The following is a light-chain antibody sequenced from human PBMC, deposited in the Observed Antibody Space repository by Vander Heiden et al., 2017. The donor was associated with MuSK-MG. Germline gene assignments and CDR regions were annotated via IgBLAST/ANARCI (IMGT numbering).Light chain of an antibody. V-gene: IGKV3-15*01. J-gene: IGKJ3*01. Sequence: ETVMTQSPATLSVSPGERVTLSCRASQSISSNLAWYQQKPGQTPRLLIYDASTRATSIPARISGSGSGTDFTLTISSLQSEDFAVYYCQQNNNLPFTFGPGTKVGVK. CDR3: QQNNNLPFT. CDR2: DAS. CDR1: QSISSN.